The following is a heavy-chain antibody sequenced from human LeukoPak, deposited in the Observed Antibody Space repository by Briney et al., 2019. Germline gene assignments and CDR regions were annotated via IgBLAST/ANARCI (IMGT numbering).Heavy chain of an antibody. D-gene: IGHD3-22*01. CDR1: GYTFTSYG. J-gene: IGHJ4*02. CDR3: ARAAVDYYDSSGYYTSFDY. CDR2: ISAYNGNT. V-gene: IGHV1-18*01. Sequence: ASVKVSCKASGYTFTSYGISWVRQAPGQGLEWMGWISAYNGNTNYAQKLQGRVTMTRDTSTSTVYMELSSLRSEDTAVYYCARAAVDYYDSSGYYTSFDYWGQGTLVTVSS.